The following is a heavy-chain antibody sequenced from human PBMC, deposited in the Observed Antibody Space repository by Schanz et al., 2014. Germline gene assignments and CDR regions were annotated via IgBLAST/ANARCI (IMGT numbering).Heavy chain of an antibody. CDR3: ARIGGSVFDY. Sequence: DVQLLESGGGLVQPGGSLRLSCAASGFSFTTYAMSWVRQAPGKGLEWVSAISGSGGSTYYADSVKGRFTISRDNSKNTLYLQMNSLRAEDTAVYYCARIGGSVFDYWAQGTLVTVSS. V-gene: IGHV3-23*01. J-gene: IGHJ4*02. CDR1: GFSFTTYA. CDR2: ISGSGGST. D-gene: IGHD3-10*01.